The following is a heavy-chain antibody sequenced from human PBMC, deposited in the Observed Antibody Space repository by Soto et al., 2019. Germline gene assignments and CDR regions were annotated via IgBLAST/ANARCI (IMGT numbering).Heavy chain of an antibody. CDR1: GGSISSYY. CDR3: ATDQTLRAFDI. J-gene: IGHJ3*02. Sequence: SETLSLTCTVSGGSISSYYWYWIRQPPGKGLEWIGSFYYSGSTYYNPSLKSRVTISVDTSKNQFSLRLSSVTAADTAVYYCATDQTLRAFDIWGQGTMVTVS. CDR2: FYYSGST. V-gene: IGHV4-39*01. D-gene: IGHD3-16*01.